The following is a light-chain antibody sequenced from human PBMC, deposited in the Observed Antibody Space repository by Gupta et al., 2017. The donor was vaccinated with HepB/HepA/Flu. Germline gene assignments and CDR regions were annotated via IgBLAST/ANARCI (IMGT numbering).Light chain of an antibody. V-gene: IGLV3-21*03. J-gene: IGLJ2*01. Sequence: SYVLTQPPPVSGAPGKTARITCGGITIGSKSVHWYQQKSGQATVLVVYDDSVRPSWIPERFSGSNSGDTATLTISRVEAGDEADYYCHVWDSSDVVFGGGTKLTVL. CDR1: TIGSKS. CDR3: HVWDSSDVV. CDR2: DDS.